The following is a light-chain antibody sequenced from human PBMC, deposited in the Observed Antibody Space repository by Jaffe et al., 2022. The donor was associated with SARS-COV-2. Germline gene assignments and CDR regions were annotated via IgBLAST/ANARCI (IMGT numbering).Light chain of an antibody. CDR1: QSVSSTY. CDR2: AAS. Sequence: EIVLTQSPGTLSLSPGERATLSCRASQSVSSTYLAWYQQKPGQAPRLIIYAASSRTTGIPDRFSGSGSGTDFTLTISRLEPADFAVYYCQQYGSSPYTFGQGTKLEIK. V-gene: IGKV3-20*01. CDR3: QQYGSSPYT. J-gene: IGKJ2*01.